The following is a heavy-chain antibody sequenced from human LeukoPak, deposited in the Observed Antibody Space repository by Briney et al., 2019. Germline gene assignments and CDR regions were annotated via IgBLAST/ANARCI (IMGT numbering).Heavy chain of an antibody. D-gene: IGHD2-2*01. J-gene: IGHJ5*02. V-gene: IGHV4-31*03. CDR1: GGSISSGGYY. CDR3: ARGRGCSSTSCAYNWFDP. Sequence: SETLSLTCTVSGGSISSGGYYWSWIRQHPGKGLEWIGYIYYSGSTYYNASLKSRVTISVDTSKNQFSLKLNPVTAADTAVYYCARGRGCSSTSCAYNWFDPWGQGTLVTVSS. CDR2: IYYSGST.